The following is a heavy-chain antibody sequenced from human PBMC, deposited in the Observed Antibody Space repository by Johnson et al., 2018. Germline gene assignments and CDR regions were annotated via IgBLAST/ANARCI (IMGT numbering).Heavy chain of an antibody. Sequence: VQLVESGAEVKKPGSSVKVSCKASGGTFSSYAISWVRQAPGQGLEWMGGIIPIFGTANYAQKFQGRVPITADEPTSTAYMELSSLRSEATAVYYWGRDDYLRRVVPAAKDYYYYGMDVWGQGTTVTVSS. CDR2: IIPIFGTA. V-gene: IGHV1-69*01. D-gene: IGHD2-2*01. J-gene: IGHJ6*02. CDR3: GRDDYLRRVVPAAKDYYYYGMDV. CDR1: GGTFSSYA.